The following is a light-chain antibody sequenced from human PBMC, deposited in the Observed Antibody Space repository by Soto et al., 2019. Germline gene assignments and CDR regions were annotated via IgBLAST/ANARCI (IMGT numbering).Light chain of an antibody. Sequence: QSALTQPASVSGSPGQSITISCTGTSSDVGGYNSVSWYQQHPGKAPKLMIYDVSNRPSGVSNRFSGSKSGNTASLTISGLQAEDEGDYYCSSYASSSTLVVFGGGTKLTVL. CDR1: SSDVGGYNS. CDR2: DVS. J-gene: IGLJ2*01. V-gene: IGLV2-14*01. CDR3: SSYASSSTLVV.